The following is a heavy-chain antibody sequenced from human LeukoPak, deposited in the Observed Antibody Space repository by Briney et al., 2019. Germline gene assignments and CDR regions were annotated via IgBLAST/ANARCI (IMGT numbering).Heavy chain of an antibody. CDR1: GYTFTGYY. CDR2: INPNSGGT. V-gene: IGHV1-2*02. Sequence: GASVKVSCKASGYTFTGYYMHWVRQAPGQGLEWMGWINPNSGGTNYAQKFQGRVTMTRDTSISTAYMELSRLRSDDTAVYYCARDWVAAAGTWAFDIWGQGTMVTVSS. J-gene: IGHJ3*02. D-gene: IGHD6-13*01. CDR3: ARDWVAAAGTWAFDI.